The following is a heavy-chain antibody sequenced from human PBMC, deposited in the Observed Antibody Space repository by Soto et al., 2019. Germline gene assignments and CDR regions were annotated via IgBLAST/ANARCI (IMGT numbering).Heavy chain of an antibody. CDR3: ARLSITREQGIVSWGPRYYFDY. D-gene: IGHD1-20*01. CDR1: GGSISSSSYY. CDR2: IYYSGST. V-gene: IGHV4-39*01. Sequence: SETLSLTCTVSGGSISSSSYYWGWIRQPPGKGLEWIGSIYYSGSTYYNPSLKSRVTISVDTSKNQFSLKLSSVTAAATAVYYCARLSITREQGIVSWGPRYYFDYWGQRNLVTVSS. J-gene: IGHJ4*02.